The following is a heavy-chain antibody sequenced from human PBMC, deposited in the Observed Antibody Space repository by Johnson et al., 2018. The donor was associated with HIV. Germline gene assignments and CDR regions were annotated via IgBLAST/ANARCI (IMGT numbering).Heavy chain of an antibody. V-gene: IGHV3-23*04. D-gene: IGHD3-10*01. Sequence: VQLVESGGGVVQPGGSLRLSCVASGFTFSTFTMNWVLQTPGKGLEWVSSISGSGGSTYYAASMKGRSTISRDNSKNTLYLQMSSLRAEDTAVYYCARPPPFMGNYGSGSWWAFDIWGQGTMVTVSS. CDR2: ISGSGGST. CDR3: ARPPPFMGNYGSGSWWAFDI. CDR1: GFTFSTFT. J-gene: IGHJ3*02.